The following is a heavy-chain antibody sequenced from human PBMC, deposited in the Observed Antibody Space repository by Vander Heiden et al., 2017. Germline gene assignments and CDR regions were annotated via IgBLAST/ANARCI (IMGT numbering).Heavy chain of an antibody. CDR1: GFTVSNNY. J-gene: IGHJ4*02. CDR3: TGATAGYCSGGICSYDTDY. D-gene: IGHD2-15*01. V-gene: IGHV3-53*01. Sequence: EVQLVESGGGLIQPGGSLRLSCAASGFTVSNNYRSWVRQAPGKGLECVSVIYSDGDTYYADSVRGRFTISRDNSKNTLYLQMNRLRAEDTAVYYCTGATAGYCSGGICSYDTDYWGQGTLVTVSS. CDR2: IYSDGDT.